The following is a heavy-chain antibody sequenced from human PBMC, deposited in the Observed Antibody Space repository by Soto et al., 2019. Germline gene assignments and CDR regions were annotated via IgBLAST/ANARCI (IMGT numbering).Heavy chain of an antibody. Sequence: SVKVSCKASGGTFSSYAISWVRQAPGQGLEWMGGIIPIFGTANYAQKFQGRVTITADKSTSTAYMELSSLRAEDTAVYYCARESEDLTSNFDYWGQGTLVTVSS. CDR2: IIPIFGTA. CDR3: ARESEDLTSNFDY. V-gene: IGHV1-69*06. CDR1: GGTFSSYA. J-gene: IGHJ4*02.